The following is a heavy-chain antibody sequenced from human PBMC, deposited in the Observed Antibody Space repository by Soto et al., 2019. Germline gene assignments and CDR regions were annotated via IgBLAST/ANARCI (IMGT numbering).Heavy chain of an antibody. J-gene: IGHJ6*02. D-gene: IGHD3-3*01. CDR2: ISSSSSYI. CDR3: ARARGFGLTTHHSYAKDV. V-gene: IGHV3-21*01. CDR1: GFTFSSYS. Sequence: GGSLRLSCAASGFTFSSYSMSWVRQGPGKGLEWVSSISSSSSYIYYADLVKGRFTIAGDNAKNSLYLQMKRLRADDTAVYSCARARGFGLTTHHSYAKDVSSQGTTVTVSS.